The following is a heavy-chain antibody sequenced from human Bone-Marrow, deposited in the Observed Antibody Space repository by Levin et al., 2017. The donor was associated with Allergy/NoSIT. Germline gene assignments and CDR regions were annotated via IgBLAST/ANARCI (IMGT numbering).Heavy chain of an antibody. CDR3: ARVGYQFDNSDQSRYSYYSGMDV. Sequence: GGSLRLSCAASGFSFRNYTMNWVRQAPGKGLEWVSYISTSGSYTHYTDSVKGRFTISRDNAKNSIYLQMNSLRAEDTAVYYCARVGYQFDNSDQSRYSYYSGMDVWGPGTTVTVSS. J-gene: IGHJ6*02. V-gene: IGHV3-21*06. D-gene: IGHD1-26*01. CDR2: ISTSGSYT. CDR1: GFSFRNYT.